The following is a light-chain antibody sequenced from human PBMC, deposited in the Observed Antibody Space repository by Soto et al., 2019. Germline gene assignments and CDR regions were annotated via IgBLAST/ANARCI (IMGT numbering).Light chain of an antibody. CDR2: AAS. V-gene: IGKV1-6*01. Sequence: AIQMTQSPSSLSASVGDSVTITCRASQGISDDLGWYQQKPGKAPKLLIYAASKLEGGVPSRFSGSGSGTDFTLTISSLQPDDFATYYCQQDYRYPLTFGGGTKVEIK. CDR1: QGISDD. CDR3: QQDYRYPLT. J-gene: IGKJ4*01.